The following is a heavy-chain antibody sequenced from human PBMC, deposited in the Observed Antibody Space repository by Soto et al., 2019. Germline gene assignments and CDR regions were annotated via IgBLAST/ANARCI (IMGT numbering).Heavy chain of an antibody. V-gene: IGHV4-4*02. D-gene: IGHD3-22*01. CDR2: VHHSGST. CDR3: ARRDYYDSTGYYTY. J-gene: IGHJ4*02. CDR1: GGSISSLYW. Sequence: SETLSLTCAVSGGSISSLYWWSWVRQPPGKGLEWIGEVHHSGSTNYNPSLKSRVTISVDKSKNQFSLKLSSVTAADTAMYYCARRDYYDSTGYYTYWGQGALVTVSS.